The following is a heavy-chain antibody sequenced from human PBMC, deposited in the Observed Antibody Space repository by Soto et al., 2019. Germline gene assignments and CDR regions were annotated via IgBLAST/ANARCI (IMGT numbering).Heavy chain of an antibody. Sequence: QVQLAQSGAEVKKPGASEKFSCKASGYTLTDYYIHWVRQAPGRGLEWMGWINPKTGDTYSAQNFQGRVTTTRDTSIDTGYMELSRLQSDDTAVYYCAISSGSYSYYGMDVWGQGTTLTVSS. CDR1: GYTLTDYY. J-gene: IGHJ6*02. CDR3: AISSGSYSYYGMDV. V-gene: IGHV1-2*02. CDR2: INPKTGDT. D-gene: IGHD1-26*01.